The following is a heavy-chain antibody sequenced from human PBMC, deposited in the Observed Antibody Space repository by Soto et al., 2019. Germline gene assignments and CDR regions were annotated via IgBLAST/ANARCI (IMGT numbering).Heavy chain of an antibody. CDR3: ATSRVSIAVAGETEYYFDY. J-gene: IGHJ4*02. Sequence: VASVKVSCKASGYTFTGYYMHWVRQAPGQGLEWMGWINPNSGGTNYAQKFQGWVTMTRDASISTAYMELSRLRSDDTAVYYCATSRVSIAVAGETEYYFDYWGQGXLVTVYS. V-gene: IGHV1-2*04. D-gene: IGHD6-19*01. CDR1: GYTFTGYY. CDR2: INPNSGGT.